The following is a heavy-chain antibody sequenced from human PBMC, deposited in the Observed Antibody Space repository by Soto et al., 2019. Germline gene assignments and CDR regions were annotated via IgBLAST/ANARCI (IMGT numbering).Heavy chain of an antibody. J-gene: IGHJ3*02. CDR3: ARVRRWLGLGPRGIDAFDI. Sequence: PGGSLRLSCAASGFTFSDYYMSWIRQAPGKGLEWVSYISSSSSYANYADSVKGRFTISRDNAKNSLYLQMNSLRAEDTAVYYCARVRRWLGLGPRGIDAFDIWGQGTMVTVSS. CDR2: ISSSSSYA. V-gene: IGHV3-11*06. CDR1: GFTFSDYY. D-gene: IGHD5-12*01.